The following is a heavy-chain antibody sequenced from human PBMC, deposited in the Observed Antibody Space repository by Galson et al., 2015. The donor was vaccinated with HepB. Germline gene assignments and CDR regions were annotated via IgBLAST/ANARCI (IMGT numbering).Heavy chain of an antibody. J-gene: IGHJ3*02. D-gene: IGHD6-19*01. CDR2: ISGRGVTT. V-gene: IGHV3-23*01. Sequence: ASGFSFSNYAMTWVRQPPGKGLQWVATISGRGVTTFDADSVKGQFTISRDNSKNALYLEMNNLRADDTAVYFCAKSKDSGWSYNAFDIWGQGTMVTVSS. CDR3: AKSKDSGWSYNAFDI. CDR1: GFSFSNYA.